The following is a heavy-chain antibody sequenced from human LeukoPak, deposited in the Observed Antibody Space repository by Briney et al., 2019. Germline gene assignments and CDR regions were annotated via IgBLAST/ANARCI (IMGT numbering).Heavy chain of an antibody. CDR1: GFTFSSYA. CDR3: ARDLYYLHPYWFDY. Sequence: GGSLRLSCAASGFTFSSYAVHWVRQAPGKGLEWVAVISYDGSNKYYADSVKGRFTISRDNAKNTLYLQMNSLRAEDTAVYYCARDLYYLHPYWFDYWGQGTLVTVSS. V-gene: IGHV3-30*04. CDR2: ISYDGSNK. D-gene: IGHD3-10*01. J-gene: IGHJ4*02.